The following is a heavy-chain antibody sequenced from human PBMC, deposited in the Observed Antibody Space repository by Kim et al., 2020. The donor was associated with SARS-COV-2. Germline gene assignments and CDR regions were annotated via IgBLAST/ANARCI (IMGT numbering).Heavy chain of an antibody. D-gene: IGHD3-10*01. J-gene: IGHJ4*02. V-gene: IGHV4-39*01. Sequence: SETLSLTCTVSGGSISSSSYYWGWIRQPPGKGLEWIGSIYYSGSTYYNPSLKSRVTISVDTSKNQFSLKLSSVTAAHTAVYYCARQGPGGGYFDYWGQGTLVTVSS. CDR3: ARQGPGGGYFDY. CDR1: GGSISSSSYY. CDR2: IYYSGST.